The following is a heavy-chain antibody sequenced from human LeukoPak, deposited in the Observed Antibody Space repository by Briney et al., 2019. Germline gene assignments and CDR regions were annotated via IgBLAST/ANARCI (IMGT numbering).Heavy chain of an antibody. Sequence: GGSLTLSCAASGFTFSDYYMSWIRLAPGKGMDCVAYISGGGTAIYCADSVRGRFTISRDNAKNSLYLEMSSLRVEDTGVYYCARWNRALDTWGQGTLVTVSS. D-gene: IGHD1-1*01. V-gene: IGHV3-11*04. J-gene: IGHJ5*02. CDR3: ARWNRALDT. CDR2: ISGGGTAI. CDR1: GFTFSDYY.